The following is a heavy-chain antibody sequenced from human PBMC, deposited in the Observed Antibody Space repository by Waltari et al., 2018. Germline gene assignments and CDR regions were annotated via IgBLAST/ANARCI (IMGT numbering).Heavy chain of an antibody. Sequence: QVQLVQSGAEVKKPGASVKVSCKASGYTFTSYAMPWVRQAPGQRLEWMGWINAGNGNTKYSQEFQGRVTITRDTSASTAYMELSSLRSEDMAVYYCARGYGSGSYYNLLGYWGQGTLVTVSS. D-gene: IGHD3-10*01. CDR3: ARGYGSGSYYNLLGY. J-gene: IGHJ4*02. CDR2: INAGNGNT. CDR1: GYTFTSYA. V-gene: IGHV1-3*03.